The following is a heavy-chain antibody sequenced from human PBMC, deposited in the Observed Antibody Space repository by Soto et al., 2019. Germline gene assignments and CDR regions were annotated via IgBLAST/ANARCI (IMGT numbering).Heavy chain of an antibody. V-gene: IGHV3-72*01. CDR3: ARVPVTGRATYFFDH. Sequence: GGSLRLSCAASGFTLSDYYMDWVRQAPGKGLEWVGRTRDKAHSYSTEYAASVKGRFTISRDDSKNSLYLQMNSLDTEDTAVYYCARVPVTGRATYFFDHWGQGTLVTVSS. J-gene: IGHJ4*02. D-gene: IGHD4-4*01. CDR1: GFTLSDYY. CDR2: TRDKAHSYST.